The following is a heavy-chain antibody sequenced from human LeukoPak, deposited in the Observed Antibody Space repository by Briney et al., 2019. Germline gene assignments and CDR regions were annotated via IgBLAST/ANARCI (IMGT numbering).Heavy chain of an antibody. J-gene: IGHJ4*02. Sequence: ASVKVSCKASGYTFTSYGISWVRQAPGQGLEWMGWISAYNGNTNYAQKFQGRVTMTRDTSISTAYMEPSRLRSDDTAVYYCATDPSGSYTFDYWGQGTLVTVSS. D-gene: IGHD1-26*01. V-gene: IGHV1-18*01. CDR2: ISAYNGNT. CDR1: GYTFTSYG. CDR3: ATDPSGSYTFDY.